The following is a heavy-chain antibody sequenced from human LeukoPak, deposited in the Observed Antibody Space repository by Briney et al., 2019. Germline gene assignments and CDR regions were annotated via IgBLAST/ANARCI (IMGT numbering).Heavy chain of an antibody. CDR2: MNPNSGNT. D-gene: IGHD3-10*01. CDR1: GYTLTELS. V-gene: IGHV1-8*01. Sequence: ASVKVSCKVSGYTLTELSMHWVRQATGQGLGWMGWMNPNSGNTGYAQKFQGRVTMTRNTSISTAYMELSSLRSEDTAVYYCVRASSGGHNWFDPWGQGSLVTVSS. CDR3: VRASSGGHNWFDP. J-gene: IGHJ5*02.